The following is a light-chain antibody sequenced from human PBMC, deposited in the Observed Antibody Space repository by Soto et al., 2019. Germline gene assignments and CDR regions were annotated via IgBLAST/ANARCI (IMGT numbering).Light chain of an antibody. V-gene: IGKV1-39*01. CDR1: QSISSY. CDR2: AAS. J-gene: IGKJ4*01. Sequence: DIQMTQSPSSLSASVGDRVTITCRASQSISSYLTWYQQKPGKAPKLLIYAASSLQSGVPSRFSGSGYGTDFTLTISSLQHEDFATYYCQQSYSTQLTFGGGTKVEIK. CDR3: QQSYSTQLT.